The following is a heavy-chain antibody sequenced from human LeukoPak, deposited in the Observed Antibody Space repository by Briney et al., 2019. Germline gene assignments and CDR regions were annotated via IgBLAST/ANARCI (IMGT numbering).Heavy chain of an antibody. V-gene: IGHV4-59*01. CDR2: IYHSGST. J-gene: IGHJ4*02. Sequence: PSETLSLTCTVSGDSITRYYWSWIRQPPGKGLEWIAYIYHSGSTNYTPSLKSRVTMSVDTSKNQFSLNLSSVTAADTAVYYCASGGGWNDKFNYWGQGTLVTVSS. CDR3: ASGGGWNDKFNY. D-gene: IGHD1-1*01. CDR1: GDSITRYY.